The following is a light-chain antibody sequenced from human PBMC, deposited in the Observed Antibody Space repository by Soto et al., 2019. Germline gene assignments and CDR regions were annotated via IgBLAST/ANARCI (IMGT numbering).Light chain of an antibody. Sequence: EIVLTQSPGTLSLSPGERAALSCRASQSVSGSYVARYQQKPGQAPRLLIYGASNRATGIPDRFSGSGSGTDFTLTITRLEPEDFAVYSCQQYGRSPFTFGPGTKVDIK. J-gene: IGKJ3*01. V-gene: IGKV3-20*01. CDR2: GAS. CDR3: QQYGRSPFT. CDR1: QSVSGSY.